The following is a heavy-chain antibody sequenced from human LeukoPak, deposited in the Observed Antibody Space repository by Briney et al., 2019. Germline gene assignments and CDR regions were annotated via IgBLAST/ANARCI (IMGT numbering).Heavy chain of an antibody. Sequence: GGSLRLSCAASGFTVSSNYMSWVRQAPGKGLEWVSSISSSSSYIYYADSVKGRFTISRDNAKNSLYLQMNSLRAEDTAVYYCARRSGYDSSGYYRPYDYWGQGTLVTVSS. V-gene: IGHV3-21*01. CDR1: GFTVSSNY. CDR3: ARRSGYDSSGYYRPYDY. J-gene: IGHJ4*02. D-gene: IGHD3-22*01. CDR2: ISSSSSYI.